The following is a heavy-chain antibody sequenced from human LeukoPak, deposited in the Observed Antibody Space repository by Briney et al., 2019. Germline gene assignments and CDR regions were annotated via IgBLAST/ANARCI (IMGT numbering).Heavy chain of an antibody. Sequence: SETLSLTCTVSGGSISSGSYYWSWIRQPAGKGLEWIGRIYTSGSTNYNPSLKSRVTISVDTSKNQFSLKLSSVTAADTAVYYCASRGAMVRGVPFDYWGQGTLVTVSS. CDR2: IYTSGST. J-gene: IGHJ4*02. V-gene: IGHV4-61*02. CDR1: GGSISSGSYY. D-gene: IGHD3-10*01. CDR3: ASRGAMVRGVPFDY.